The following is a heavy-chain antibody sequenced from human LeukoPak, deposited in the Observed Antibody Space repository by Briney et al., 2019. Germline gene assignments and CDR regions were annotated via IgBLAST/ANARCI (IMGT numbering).Heavy chain of an antibody. CDR2: IYYSGST. J-gene: IGHJ6*02. CDR3: AGQRLLWFGELFIDYYYYGMDV. Sequence: SETLSLTCTVSGGSISSYYWSWIRQPPGKGLEWIGYIYYSGSTNYNPSLKNRVTISVDTSKNQFSLKLSSVTAADTAVYYCAGQRLLWFGELFIDYYYYGMDVWGQGTTVTVSS. CDR1: GGSISSYY. V-gene: IGHV4-59*08. D-gene: IGHD3-10*01.